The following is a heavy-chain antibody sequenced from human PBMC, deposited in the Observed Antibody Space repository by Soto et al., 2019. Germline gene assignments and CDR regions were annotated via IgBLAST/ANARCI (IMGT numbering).Heavy chain of an antibody. V-gene: IGHV1-3*01. Sequence: GASVKVSCKASGYTFTSYAMHWVRQAPGQRLEWMGWINAGNGNTKYSQKFQGRVTITRDTSASTAYMELSSLRSEDTAVYYCARPKYSSSWRYWFDPWGQGTLVTVSS. CDR2: INAGNGNT. CDR1: GYTFTSYA. D-gene: IGHD6-6*01. CDR3: ARPKYSSSWRYWFDP. J-gene: IGHJ5*02.